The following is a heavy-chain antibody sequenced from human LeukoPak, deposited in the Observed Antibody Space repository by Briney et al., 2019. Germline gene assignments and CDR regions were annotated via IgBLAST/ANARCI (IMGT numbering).Heavy chain of an antibody. CDR2: IYYSGST. V-gene: IGHV4-39*07. J-gene: IGHJ3*02. CDR1: GGSISSSSYY. CDR3: ARVREGAFDI. Sequence: SETLSLTCTVSGGSISSSSYYWGWIRQPPGKGLEWIGSIYYSGSTYYNPSLKSRVTISVDTSKNQFSLKLSSVTAADTAVYHCARVREGAFDIWGQGTMVTVSS.